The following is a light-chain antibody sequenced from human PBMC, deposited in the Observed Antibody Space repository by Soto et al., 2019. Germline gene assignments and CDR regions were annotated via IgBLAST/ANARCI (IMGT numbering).Light chain of an antibody. Sequence: QSVLTQPPSVSGAPGQRVTISCTGSSSNIGAGYDVHWYQQLPGTAPKLLIYGNSNRPSGVPDRFSCSKSGTSASLAITGLQSEDEADYYCQSYDSSLSAFYVFGTRTKLTVL. CDR3: QSYDSSLSAFYV. CDR2: GNS. CDR1: SSNIGAGYD. V-gene: IGLV1-40*01. J-gene: IGLJ1*01.